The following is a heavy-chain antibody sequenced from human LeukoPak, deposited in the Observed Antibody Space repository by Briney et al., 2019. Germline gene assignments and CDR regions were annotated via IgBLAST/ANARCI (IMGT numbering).Heavy chain of an antibody. Sequence: GSSVKVSCKASGGTFSSYAISWVRQAPGQGLEWMGGIIPIFGTANYAQKFQGRVTITADKSTSTAYMELSSLRSEDTAVYYCARGLRQYNWNDRGYNWFDPWGQGTLVTVSS. CDR1: GGTFSSYA. D-gene: IGHD1-1*01. CDR2: IIPIFGTA. V-gene: IGHV1-69*06. J-gene: IGHJ5*02. CDR3: ARGLRQYNWNDRGYNWFDP.